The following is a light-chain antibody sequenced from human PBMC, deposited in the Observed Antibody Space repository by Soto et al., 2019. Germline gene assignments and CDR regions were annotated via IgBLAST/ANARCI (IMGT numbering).Light chain of an antibody. CDR3: CSHDGSRDYV. CDR1: SSDVGSRNL. CDR2: EAS. Sequence: SALTQPASVSGSPGQSITISCTGTSSDVGSRNLVSWYQQYPGKAPKLIIFEASKRPSGVSNRLSGSKSGSTASLTISGLQAEDEADYYCCSHDGSRDYVFGSGTKVTVL. J-gene: IGLJ1*01. V-gene: IGLV2-23*01.